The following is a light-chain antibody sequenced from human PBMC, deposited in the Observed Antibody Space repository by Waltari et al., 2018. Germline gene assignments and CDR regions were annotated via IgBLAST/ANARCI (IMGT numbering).Light chain of an antibody. CDR2: KDR. Sequence: SYELTQPPSVSVSPGQMAKITCSGEALPNKFAYWYQQKPGQSPVLVIYKDRERPPGIPERFSGSISGTVVTLTISGVQAEDEADYYCLSADISGTSWVFGGGTKLTV. CDR3: LSADISGTSWV. CDR1: ALPNKF. V-gene: IGLV3-16*01. J-gene: IGLJ3*02.